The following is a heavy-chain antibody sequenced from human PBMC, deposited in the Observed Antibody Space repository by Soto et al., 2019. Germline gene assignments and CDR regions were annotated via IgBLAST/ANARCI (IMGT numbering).Heavy chain of an antibody. D-gene: IGHD6-13*01. Sequence: QVQLQESGPGLVKPSETLSLTCTVSGGSVSSGSYYWSWIRQPPGKGLEWIGYIYYSGSTNYNPSLKSRVTISVDTSKNQFSLKLSSVTAADTAVYYCAREAVGYSSSWYVHYYYGMDVWGQGTTVTVSS. CDR2: IYYSGST. CDR1: GGSVSSGSYY. V-gene: IGHV4-61*01. CDR3: AREAVGYSSSWYVHYYYGMDV. J-gene: IGHJ6*02.